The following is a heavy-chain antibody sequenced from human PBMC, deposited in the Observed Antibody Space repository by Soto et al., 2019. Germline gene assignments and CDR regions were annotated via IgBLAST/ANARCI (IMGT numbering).Heavy chain of an antibody. Sequence: QVQLQESGPGLVKPSETLSLTCTVSGGSISSYYWSWIRQPPGKGLEWIGYIYYRGSTNYNPSLKRRVTISVDTSKNQFSLKLSSVTAADTAMYCCARFNWYFDLWSRGTLVTVSS. V-gene: IGHV4-59*01. CDR1: GGSISSYY. CDR2: IYYRGST. J-gene: IGHJ2*01. CDR3: ARFNWYFDL.